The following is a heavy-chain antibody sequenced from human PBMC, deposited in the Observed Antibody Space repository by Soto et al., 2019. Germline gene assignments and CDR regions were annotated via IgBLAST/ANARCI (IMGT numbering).Heavy chain of an antibody. CDR1: GFTLSGYA. V-gene: IGHV3-64*01. CDR2: ISSNGVGT. Sequence: EVQLAESGGGLAQPGGSLRLSCAASGFTLSGYAMDRVRQAPGTGLEYVSGISSNGVGTYYAKSVQGRFTISRDNSKNTVYLQMGSLRPEDMAVYYCARRARPDFYYMDVWGKGTTVTVSS. J-gene: IGHJ6*03. CDR3: ARRARPDFYYMDV. D-gene: IGHD6-6*01.